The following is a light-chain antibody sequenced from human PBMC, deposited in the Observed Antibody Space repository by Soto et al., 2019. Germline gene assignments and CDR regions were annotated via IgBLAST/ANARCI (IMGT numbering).Light chain of an antibody. V-gene: IGKV3-20*01. CDR2: GAS. J-gene: IGKJ1*01. CDR3: QQYGSSGT. CDR1: QSVSNNY. Sequence: EIVLTQSPGTLSLSPGERAPLSCRASQSVSNNYLAWYQQKPGQAPRLLIYGASNRATGIPDRFSGSGSGTDFTLTISRLEPEDFAVYYCQQYGSSGTFGQGTKADIK.